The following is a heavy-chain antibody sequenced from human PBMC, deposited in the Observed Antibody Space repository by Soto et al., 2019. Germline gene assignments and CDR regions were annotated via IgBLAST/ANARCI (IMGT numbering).Heavy chain of an antibody. Sequence: QVQLQQWGAGLLKPSETLSLTCAVYGGSFSGYYWSWIRQPPGKGLEWIGEINHSGSTNYNPSLKSRVTISVDTSKNQFSLKLSSVTAADTAVYHCARGLIVATPHYWGQGTLVTVSS. J-gene: IGHJ4*02. D-gene: IGHD5-12*01. V-gene: IGHV4-34*01. CDR2: INHSGST. CDR3: ARGLIVATPHY. CDR1: GGSFSGYY.